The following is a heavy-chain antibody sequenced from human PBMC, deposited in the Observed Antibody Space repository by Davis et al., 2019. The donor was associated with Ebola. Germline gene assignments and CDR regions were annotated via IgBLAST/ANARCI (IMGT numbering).Heavy chain of an antibody. V-gene: IGHV4-59*11. CDR3: AREREPDWYFDL. J-gene: IGHJ2*01. Sequence: PSETLSLTCTVSGGSISSHYWSWIRQPPGKGLEWIGSIYYSGSTYYNPSLKSRVTISVDTSKNQFSLKLSSVTAADTAVYYCAREREPDWYFDLWGRGTLVTVSS. CDR2: IYYSGST. CDR1: GGSISSHY. D-gene: IGHD1-14*01.